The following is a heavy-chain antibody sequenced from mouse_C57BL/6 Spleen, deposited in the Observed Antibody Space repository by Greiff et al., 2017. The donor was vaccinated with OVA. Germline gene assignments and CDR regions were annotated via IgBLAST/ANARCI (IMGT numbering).Heavy chain of an antibody. V-gene: IGHV1-81*01. CDR1: GYTFTSYG. D-gene: IGHD2-3*01. J-gene: IGHJ1*03. CDR3: ATPLYDGFWYFDV. CDR2: IYPRGGNT. Sequence: VQLQQSGAELARPGASVKLSCKASGYTFTSYGISWVKQRTGQGLEWIGEIYPRGGNTYYNEKFKGKATLTADKSSSTAYMELRSLTSEDSAVFFCATPLYDGFWYFDVWGTGTTVTVSS.